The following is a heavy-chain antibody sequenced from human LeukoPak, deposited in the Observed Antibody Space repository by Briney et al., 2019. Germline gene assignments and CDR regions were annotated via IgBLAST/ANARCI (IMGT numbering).Heavy chain of an antibody. CDR3: ARRGITISGVLVYHYSGLDV. CDR2: IKDDGSEK. D-gene: IGHD3-3*01. V-gene: IGHV3-7*02. CDR1: GFTFSSHW. J-gene: IGHJ6*02. Sequence: GGSLRLSCAGSGFTFSSHWMNWVRQAPGKGLEWVASIKDDGSEKHFLDSVNGRFAISRDNAKNSLYLQMSSLRAEDTAVYYCARRGITISGVLVYHYSGLDVWGQGTTVTVSS.